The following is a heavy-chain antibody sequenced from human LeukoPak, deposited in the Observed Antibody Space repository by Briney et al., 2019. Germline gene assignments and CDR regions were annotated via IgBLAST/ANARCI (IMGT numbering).Heavy chain of an antibody. CDR2: LYYSGST. V-gene: IGHV4-59*01. D-gene: IGHD3-10*01. J-gene: IGHJ3*02. CDR3: ARGGSGISNAFDI. Sequence: SETLSLICSVSGGSISSYYWSWIRQPPGKGLEWIGYLYYSGSTNSNPSLKSRVTMSVDTSKNQFSLKLRSVTAADTAVYYCARGGSGISNAFDIWGQGTMVTVSS. CDR1: GGSISSYY.